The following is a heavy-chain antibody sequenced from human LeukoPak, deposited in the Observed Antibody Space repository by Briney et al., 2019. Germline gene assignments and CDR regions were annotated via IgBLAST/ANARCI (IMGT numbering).Heavy chain of an antibody. D-gene: IGHD3-22*01. V-gene: IGHV4-34*01. Sequence: SETLSLTCAFSGGSFSGYYWSWIRQPPGKGLEWIGEINHSGSTNYNPSLKSRVTISVDTTKNQFSLKLSSVTAADTAVYYCARGLYYDSSGYPYYWGQGTLVTVP. CDR1: GGSFSGYY. CDR3: ARGLYYDSSGYPYY. J-gene: IGHJ4*02. CDR2: INHSGST.